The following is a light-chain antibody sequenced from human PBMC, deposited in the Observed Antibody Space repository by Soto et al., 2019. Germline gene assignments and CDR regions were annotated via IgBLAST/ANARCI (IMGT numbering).Light chain of an antibody. Sequence: EIVLTQSPATLSLSPGERATLSCRASQSVSSYLAWYQQKPGQAPRLLIHDASNRATGIPARFSGSGSGTDFTLTISSLETEDFAVYYCQQRSNWPPMYTFGQGTKLEIK. CDR2: DAS. CDR1: QSVSSY. CDR3: QQRSNWPPMYT. J-gene: IGKJ2*01. V-gene: IGKV3-11*01.